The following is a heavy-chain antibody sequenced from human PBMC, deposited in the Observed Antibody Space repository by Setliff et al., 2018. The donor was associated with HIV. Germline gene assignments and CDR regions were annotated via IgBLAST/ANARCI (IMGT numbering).Heavy chain of an antibody. V-gene: IGHV4-61*02. Sequence: LSLTCTVSNGSISSGTFYWNWIRQPAGKGLEWIGRINTSGSTNYNPSLKSRVTISVDKSQNQFSLKLSSVTAADTAVYYFARDFKRYNSPCRFDPWGQGTLVTVSS. CDR2: INTSGST. CDR3: ARDFKRYNSPCRFDP. J-gene: IGHJ5*02. CDR1: NGSISSGTFY. D-gene: IGHD6-13*01.